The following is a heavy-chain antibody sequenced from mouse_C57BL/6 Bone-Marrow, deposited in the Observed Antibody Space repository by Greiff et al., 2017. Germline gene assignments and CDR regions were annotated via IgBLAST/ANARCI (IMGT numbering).Heavy chain of an antibody. V-gene: IGHV1-69*01. J-gene: IGHJ3*01. CDR3: AREGLLRAWFAY. CDR1: GYTFTSYW. Sequence: QVQLQQPGAELVMPGASVKLSCKASGYTFTSYWMHWVKQRPGQGLEWIGEIDPSDSYTNYNQKFKGKSTLTVDKSYSTAYMQLSSLTSEDSAVYYCAREGLLRAWFAYWGQGTLVTVSA. CDR2: IDPSDSYT. D-gene: IGHD1-1*01.